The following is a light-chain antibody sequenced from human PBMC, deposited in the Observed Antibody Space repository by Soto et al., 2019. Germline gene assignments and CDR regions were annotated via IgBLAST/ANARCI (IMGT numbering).Light chain of an antibody. CDR3: QQSFSTPTT. CDR1: QIISNY. CDR2: AAT. Sequence: DIQMTQSPSSLSASVGDRVTITCRASQIISNYLNWYQQKPGKAPKLLIYAATGLQSGVSSRCSGSGSGTDFTLTISSLQPEDSASYYCQQSFSTPTTFGQGTRLEIK. V-gene: IGKV1-39*01. J-gene: IGKJ5*01.